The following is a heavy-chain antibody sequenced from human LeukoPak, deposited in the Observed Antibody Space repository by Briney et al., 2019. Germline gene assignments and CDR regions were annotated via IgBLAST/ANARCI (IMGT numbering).Heavy chain of an antibody. CDR2: ISGSGGST. Sequence: PGGSLRLSCAASGFTFSSYAMSWVRQAPGKGLEWVSAISGSGGSTYYADSVKGRFTISRDNSKNTLYLQMNSLRAEDTAVYYCAKAGQYSSGWYDETNDAFDIWGQGTMVTVSS. D-gene: IGHD6-19*01. CDR3: AKAGQYSSGWYDETNDAFDI. V-gene: IGHV3-23*01. CDR1: GFTFSSYA. J-gene: IGHJ3*02.